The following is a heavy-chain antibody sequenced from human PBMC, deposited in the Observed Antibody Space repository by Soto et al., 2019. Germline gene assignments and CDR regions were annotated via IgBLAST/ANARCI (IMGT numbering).Heavy chain of an antibody. J-gene: IGHJ4*02. V-gene: IGHV3-74*01. D-gene: IGHD3-16*02. CDR3: VRYPRSVGGSYRPDY. CDR2: INSDGSIT. Sequence: GGSLRLSCAASGFTFDDYAMHWVRQVPEKGLVWVSRINSDGSITNYADAVKGRFTISRDNVKNTLYLQMNSLRAEDTAVYYCVRYPRSVGGSYRPDYWGQGTLVTVSS. CDR1: GFTFDDYA.